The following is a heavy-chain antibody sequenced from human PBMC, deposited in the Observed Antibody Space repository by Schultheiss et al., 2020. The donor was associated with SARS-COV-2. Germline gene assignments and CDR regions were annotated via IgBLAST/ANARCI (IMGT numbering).Heavy chain of an antibody. Sequence: SETLSLTCAVYGGSFSGYYWSWIRQPPGKGLEWIGEINHSGSTNYNPSLKSRVTISVDTSKNQFSLKLSSVTAADTAVYYCARRHVGAVAANWFGPWGQGTLVTVSS. D-gene: IGHD6-19*01. CDR2: INHSGST. J-gene: IGHJ5*02. CDR3: ARRHVGAVAANWFGP. CDR1: GGSFSGYY. V-gene: IGHV4-34*01.